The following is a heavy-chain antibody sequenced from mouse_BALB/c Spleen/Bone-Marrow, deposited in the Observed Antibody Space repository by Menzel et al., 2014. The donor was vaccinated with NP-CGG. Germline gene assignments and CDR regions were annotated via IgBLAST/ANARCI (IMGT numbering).Heavy chain of an antibody. Sequence: DVQLVESGGGLAQPGDSLRLSCATSGFTFSDFYMEWVRQPPGKRLEWIAASRNKAKHYTTEYSASVKGRFIVSRDTSQSSLYLQMNALRAEDTAIYYCARDVGYGNYFVYWGQGTLVTVSA. V-gene: IGHV7-1*02. J-gene: IGHJ3*01. CDR1: GFTFSDFY. D-gene: IGHD2-10*02. CDR3: ARDVGYGNYFVY. CDR2: SRNKAKHYTT.